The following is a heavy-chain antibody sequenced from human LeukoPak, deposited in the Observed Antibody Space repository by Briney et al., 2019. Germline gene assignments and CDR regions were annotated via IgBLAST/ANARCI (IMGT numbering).Heavy chain of an antibody. J-gene: IGHJ6*03. D-gene: IGHD2-21*01. V-gene: IGHV3-48*04. Sequence: GGSLRLSCAASGFTFSSYSMNWVRQAPGKGLEWVSYISSSSSTIYYADSVKGRFTISRDNAKNSLYLQMNSLRAEDTAVYYCARVNYYYYMDVWGKGTTVTVSS. CDR2: ISSSSSTI. CDR1: GFTFSSYS. CDR3: ARVNYYYYMDV.